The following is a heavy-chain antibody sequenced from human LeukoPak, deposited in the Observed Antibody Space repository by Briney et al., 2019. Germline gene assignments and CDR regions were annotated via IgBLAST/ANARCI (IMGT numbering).Heavy chain of an antibody. Sequence: PSETLSLTCTVSDISITTYYWSWIRQPAGKQLEWIWHMYATGTTNYNPSLKSRVSMSIDTSKNQISLNLRSVTAADTAVYYCAKVAKYYYGPETYFFFENWGQGTLVTVSS. D-gene: IGHD3-10*01. J-gene: IGHJ4*02. CDR2: MYATGTT. V-gene: IGHV4-4*07. CDR3: AKVAKYYYGPETYFFFEN. CDR1: DISITTYY.